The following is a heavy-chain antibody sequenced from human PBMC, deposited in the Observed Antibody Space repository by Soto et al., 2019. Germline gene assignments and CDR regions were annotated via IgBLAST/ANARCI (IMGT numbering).Heavy chain of an antibody. V-gene: IGHV4-39*01. CDR2: IYYSGST. J-gene: IGHJ6*03. CDR1: GGSISSSSYY. CDR3: ARTAAAPGYYYYYMDV. Sequence: SETLSLTCTVSGGSISSSSYYWGWIRQPLGKGLEWIGSIYYSGSTYYNPSLKSRVTISVDTSKNQFSLKLSSVTAADTAVYYCARTAAAPGYYYYYMDVWGKGTTVTVSS. D-gene: IGHD6-25*01.